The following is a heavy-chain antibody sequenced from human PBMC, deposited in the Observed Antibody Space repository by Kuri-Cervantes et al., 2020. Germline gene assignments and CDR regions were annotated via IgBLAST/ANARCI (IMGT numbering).Heavy chain of an antibody. D-gene: IGHD2/OR15-2a*01. CDR1: GFAFSSYW. Sequence: GESLKISCAASGFAFSSYWMHWVRQAPGKGLVWVSRINSDGSSTSYADSVKGRFTISRDNSKNTLYLQMISLRAEDTAVYYCARDPNIHGYYYGMDVWGQGTTVTVSS. CDR3: ARDPNIHGYYYGMDV. CDR2: INSDGSST. J-gene: IGHJ6*02. V-gene: IGHV3-74*01.